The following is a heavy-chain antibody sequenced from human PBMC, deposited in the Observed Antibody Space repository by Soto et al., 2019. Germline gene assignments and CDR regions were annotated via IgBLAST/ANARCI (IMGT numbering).Heavy chain of an antibody. D-gene: IGHD6-13*01. CDR1: GASMSSYY. CDR3: AAGGGSNWYQGSFDY. CDR2: IYYSGST. Sequence: QVQLQESGPGLVKPSETLSFTCTVSGASMSSYYWSWIRQPPGKGLEWIGYIYYSGSTTYNPSLKRRVTLSIDTSKNQFSLKLSSVTAADTAVYYCAAGGGSNWYQGSFDYWGQGTLVTVSS. J-gene: IGHJ4*02. V-gene: IGHV4-59*01.